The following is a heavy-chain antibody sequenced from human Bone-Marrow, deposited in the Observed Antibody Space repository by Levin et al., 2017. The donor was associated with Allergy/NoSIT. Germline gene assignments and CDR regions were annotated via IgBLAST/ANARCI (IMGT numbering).Heavy chain of an antibody. CDR3: VRGGEESDDFHHGFDL. CDR1: GFPFSDRY. V-gene: IGHV3-72*01. J-gene: IGHJ4*02. D-gene: IGHD3/OR15-3a*01. Sequence: PGGSLRLSCAVSGFPFSDRYMDWVRQAPGKGLEWVGRSRDRPHGYTTEYAASVKGRFTISRDGSKTSLYLQMNRLEIEDTAVYFCVRGGEESDDFHHGFDLWGQGTLVTVSS. CDR2: SRDRPHGYTT.